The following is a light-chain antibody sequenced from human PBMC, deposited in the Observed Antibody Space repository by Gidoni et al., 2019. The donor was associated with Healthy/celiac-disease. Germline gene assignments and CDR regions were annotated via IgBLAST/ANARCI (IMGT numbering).Light chain of an antibody. V-gene: IGKV3-11*01. J-gene: IGKJ4*01. CDR3: QQRSNLT. CDR1: QSVSSY. Sequence: DIVLTQSPATLSLSPGERATISCRASQSVSSYLAWYQQKPGQAPRLLIYDASNRATGIPARFSGSGSGTDFTLTISSLEPEDFAVYYCQQRSNLTFGGGTKVEIK. CDR2: DAS.